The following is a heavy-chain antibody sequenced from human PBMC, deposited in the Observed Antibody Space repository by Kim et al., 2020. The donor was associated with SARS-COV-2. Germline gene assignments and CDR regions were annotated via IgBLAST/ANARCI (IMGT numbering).Heavy chain of an antibody. V-gene: IGHV4-61*01. D-gene: IGHD6-13*01. CDR1: GASVNSGNNY. CDR2: ISYSGNT. Sequence: SETLSLTCNVSGASVNSGNNYWSWLRQSPGKGLEWIGYISYSGNTYYNPSLRSRVAMSIDTAKNQFYLKLTSVTTADTADSVCARDTFHPGITACWAQGT. J-gene: IGHJ4*02. CDR3: ARDTFHPGITAC.